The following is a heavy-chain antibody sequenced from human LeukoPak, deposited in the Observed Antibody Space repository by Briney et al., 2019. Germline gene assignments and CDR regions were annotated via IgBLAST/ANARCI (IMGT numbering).Heavy chain of an antibody. Sequence: GGSLRLSCAASGFTFNNYAMGWVRQAPGKGLEWVSDISGYGGTTYYADSVKGRFTISRDNSKNTLYLQMNSLRAEDTAVYYCATLDGSLFDYWGQGTLVTVSS. V-gene: IGHV3-23*01. D-gene: IGHD5-24*01. CDR2: ISGYGGTT. CDR1: GFTFNNYA. J-gene: IGHJ4*02. CDR3: ATLDGSLFDY.